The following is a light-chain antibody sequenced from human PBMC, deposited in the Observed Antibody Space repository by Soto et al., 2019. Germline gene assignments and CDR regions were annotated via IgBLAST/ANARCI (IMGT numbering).Light chain of an antibody. CDR1: QSVRSN. V-gene: IGKV3-15*01. CDR2: AAS. Sequence: EIVMTQSPATLSVSPGERATLSCRASQSVRSNLAWYQQKPGQAPRLLIYAASTRATGIPARFSGSGSGTEFTLSISSLQSEDFAVYYCQHYNNRPLTFGGGTKVEIK. CDR3: QHYNNRPLT. J-gene: IGKJ4*01.